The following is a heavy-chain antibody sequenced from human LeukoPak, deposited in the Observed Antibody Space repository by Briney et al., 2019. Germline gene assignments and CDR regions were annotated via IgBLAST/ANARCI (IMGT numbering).Heavy chain of an antibody. D-gene: IGHD3-9*01. J-gene: IGHJ4*02. Sequence: GSSVKVSCKASGGTFSSYAISWVRQAPGQGLEWMGGIIPIFGTANYAQKFQGRVTITADKSMSTAYMELSSLRSEDTAVYYCARYYDILTGGYYFDYWGQGTLVTVSS. V-gene: IGHV1-69*06. CDR1: GGTFSSYA. CDR2: IIPIFGTA. CDR3: ARYYDILTGGYYFDY.